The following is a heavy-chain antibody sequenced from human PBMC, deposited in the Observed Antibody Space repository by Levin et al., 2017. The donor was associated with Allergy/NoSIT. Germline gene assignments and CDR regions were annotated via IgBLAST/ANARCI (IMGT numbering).Heavy chain of an antibody. CDR2: IKEDGSEK. CDR1: GFLFNRYW. Sequence: GGSLRLSCAASGFLFNRYWMSWVRQAPGKGLEWVANIKEDGSEKYYVDPVKGRFTISRDNAKNSLYLQMNSLSAEDTAVYYCARDCRASGYSSDSYWGQGTLVSVSS. J-gene: IGHJ4*02. V-gene: IGHV3-7*04. CDR3: ARDCRASGYSSDSY. D-gene: IGHD6-25*01.